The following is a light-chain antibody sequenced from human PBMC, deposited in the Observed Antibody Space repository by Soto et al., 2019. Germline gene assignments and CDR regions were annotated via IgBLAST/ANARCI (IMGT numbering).Light chain of an antibody. CDR1: SSYVGGYNY. CDR2: DVS. V-gene: IGLV2-14*03. CDR3: SSYTGSSTYV. Sequence: SVLTQPASVSGSPGQSITISCTGTSSYVGGYNYVSWYQQHPGKAPKLMIYDVSNRPSGVSNRFSGSKSGNTASLTISGLQTEDESDYYCSSYTGSSTYVFGTGTKVTVL. J-gene: IGLJ1*01.